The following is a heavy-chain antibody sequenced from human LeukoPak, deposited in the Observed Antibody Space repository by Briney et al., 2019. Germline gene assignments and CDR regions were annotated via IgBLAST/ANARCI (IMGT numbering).Heavy chain of an antibody. J-gene: IGHJ4*02. D-gene: IGHD6-13*01. CDR2: IYDSGST. CDR1: GGSISSSSYY. V-gene: IGHV4-39*01. CDR3: ARHSSFGSNWYYFDY. Sequence: SETLSLTCTVSGGSISSSSYYWGWIRQPPGKGLGWMGSIYDSGSTYYNPSLKSRVTISVDTSKNQFSLKLSSVTDADTAVYYCARHSSFGSNWYYFDYWGQGTLVTVSS.